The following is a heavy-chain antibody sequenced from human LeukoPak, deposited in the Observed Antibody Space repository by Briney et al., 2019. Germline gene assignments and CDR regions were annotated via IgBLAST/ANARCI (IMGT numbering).Heavy chain of an antibody. V-gene: IGHV4-4*07. CDR1: GGSISSYY. D-gene: IGHD2-2*01. CDR3: ARDVPAAMLYYYYYMDV. CDR2: IYTSGST. Sequence: PSETLSLTCTVSGGSISSYYWSWIRQPAGKGLEWIGRIYTSGSTNYNPSLKSRVTMSVDTSKNQFSLQLSSVTAADTAVYYCARDVPAAMLYYYYYMDVWGKGTTVTVSS. J-gene: IGHJ6*03.